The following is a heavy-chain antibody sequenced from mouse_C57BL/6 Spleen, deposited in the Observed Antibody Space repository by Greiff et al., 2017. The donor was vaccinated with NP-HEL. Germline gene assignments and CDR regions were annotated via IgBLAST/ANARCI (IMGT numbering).Heavy chain of an antibody. V-gene: IGHV5-9-1*02. Sequence: EVQGVESGEGLVKPGGSLKLSCAASGFTFSSYAMSWVRQTPEKRLEWVAYISSGGDYIYYADTVKGRFTISRDNARNTLYLQMSSLKSEDTAMYYCTRVHYYGSSPYYFDYWGQGTTLTVSS. CDR1: GFTFSSYA. D-gene: IGHD1-1*01. CDR3: TRVHYYGSSPYYFDY. CDR2: ISSGGDYI. J-gene: IGHJ2*01.